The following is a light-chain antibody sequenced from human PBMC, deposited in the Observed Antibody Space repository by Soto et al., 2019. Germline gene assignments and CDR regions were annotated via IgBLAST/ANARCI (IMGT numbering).Light chain of an antibody. CDR2: KAS. CDR1: QSISSW. V-gene: IGKV1-5*03. CDR3: KQYNSYSWT. J-gene: IGKJ1*01. Sequence: DIKMTQSASTLSASVGDSVTITCRASQSISSWLAWYQQKPGKAPKLLIYKASSLESGVPARFSGSGSGTEFTLTISSLQPDDFATYYCKQYNSYSWTFGQGTKVDI.